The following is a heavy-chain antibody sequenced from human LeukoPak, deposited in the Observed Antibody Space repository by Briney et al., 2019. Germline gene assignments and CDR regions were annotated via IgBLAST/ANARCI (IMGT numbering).Heavy chain of an antibody. D-gene: IGHD3-10*01. J-gene: IGHJ5*02. Sequence: PGGSLRLSCAASGFTFSSYAMHWVRQAPGKGLEWVAVISYDGSNKYYADSVKGRFTISRDNSKNTLYLQMNSLRAEDTAVYYCAKDPGLNNWFDPWGQGTLVTVSS. V-gene: IGHV3-30-3*01. CDR3: AKDPGLNNWFDP. CDR1: GFTFSSYA. CDR2: ISYDGSNK.